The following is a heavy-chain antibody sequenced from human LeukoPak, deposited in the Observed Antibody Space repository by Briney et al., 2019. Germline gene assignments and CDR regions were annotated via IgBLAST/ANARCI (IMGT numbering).Heavy chain of an antibody. J-gene: IGHJ4*02. CDR3: ARAPSISDYSSTWPPHFDS. CDR2: IYFIGSA. D-gene: IGHD6-13*01. Sequence: SETLSLTCTVSGGSISSSNYCWGWIRQPPGKGLECIGYIYFIGSANYNPSLKSRVTISVDTSNNHFSLKLNSVTAADTAVYYCARAPSISDYSSTWPPHFDSWGQGSLVTVSS. V-gene: IGHV4-61*03. CDR1: GGSISSSNYC.